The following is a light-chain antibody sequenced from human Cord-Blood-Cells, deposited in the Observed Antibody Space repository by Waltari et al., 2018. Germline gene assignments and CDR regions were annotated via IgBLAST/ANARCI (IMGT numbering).Light chain of an antibody. CDR3: SSYTSSSTYV. J-gene: IGLJ1*01. CDR1: SSDVGGYNY. Sequence: QSALTQPASVSGSPGQSITIPCPGTSSDVGGYNYVSWYQQHPGKAPKLMIYDVSTRPSGVSNRFSGSKSGNTASLTISGLQAEDEADYYCSSYTSSSTYVFGTGTKVTVL. V-gene: IGLV2-14*01. CDR2: DVS.